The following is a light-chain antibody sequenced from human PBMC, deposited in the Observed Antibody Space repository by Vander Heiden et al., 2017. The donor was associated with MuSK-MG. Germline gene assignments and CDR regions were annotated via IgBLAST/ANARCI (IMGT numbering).Light chain of an antibody. CDR2: AAS. Sequence: DIQMTQYPSSLSASVGDRVTITCRASQSISSYLNWYQQKPGKAPKLLIYAASSLQSGVPSRFSGSGSGTDFTLTIISLQPEHFATYYCQQSYSTPITFGQGTLLEIK. J-gene: IGKJ5*01. CDR1: QSISSY. CDR3: QQSYSTPIT. V-gene: IGKV1-39*01.